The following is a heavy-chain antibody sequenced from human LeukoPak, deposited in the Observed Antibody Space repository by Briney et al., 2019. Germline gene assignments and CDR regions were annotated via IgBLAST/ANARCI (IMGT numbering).Heavy chain of an antibody. CDR2: MYHSGST. Sequence: SETLSLTCAVSCYSISSGCYWGWIRQHPGKGLEWIGSMYHSGSTYYNPSLKSRVAISVDTSKNQFSLNLSSVTAADTALYYCAREGDYDSGSYYPDYWGQGTLVTVSS. CDR3: AREGDYDSGSYYPDY. J-gene: IGHJ4*02. D-gene: IGHD3-10*01. CDR1: CYSISSGCY. V-gene: IGHV4-38-2*02.